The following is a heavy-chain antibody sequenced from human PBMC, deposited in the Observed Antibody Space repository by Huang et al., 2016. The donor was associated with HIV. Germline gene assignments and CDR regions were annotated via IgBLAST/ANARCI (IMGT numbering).Heavy chain of an antibody. D-gene: IGHD5-18*01. CDR2: SSGSGGGT. CDR3: AKGGGASPRLHAFDV. CDR1: GFTFSTYA. V-gene: IGHV3-23*01. J-gene: IGHJ3*01. Sequence: EVQLLESGGGLVQPGGSLRLSCGDSGFTFSTYAMSWVRQAPGKGWGWVSGSSGSGGGTYYADSVKGRFTIARDNSNNTLYLQMNSRRVEDTAVYYCAKGGGASPRLHAFDVWGQGTMVTVSS.